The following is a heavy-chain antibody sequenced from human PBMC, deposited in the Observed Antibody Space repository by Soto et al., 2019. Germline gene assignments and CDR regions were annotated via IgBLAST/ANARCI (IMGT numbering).Heavy chain of an antibody. Sequence: EVQLVESGGALVKPGGSRRLSWAASGSSFSNHDMHWVRQPKGKGLEWVSGITTGGNAYFADSVKGRFSISRENAKNSFYLQTSSLRAEDTAMYYCVRVNADAYDVWGQGTMVTVSS. CDR2: ITTGGNA. V-gene: IGHV3-13*01. CDR3: VRVNADAYDV. CDR1: GSSFSNHD. J-gene: IGHJ3*01.